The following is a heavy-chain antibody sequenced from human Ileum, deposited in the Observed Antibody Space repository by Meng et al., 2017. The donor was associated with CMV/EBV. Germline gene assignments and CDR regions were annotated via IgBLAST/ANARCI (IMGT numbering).Heavy chain of an antibody. D-gene: IGHD1-26*01. J-gene: IGHJ4*02. CDR3: ARGSPHDY. Sequence: GESLKIPCAASGFTFSSYSMNWVRQAPGKGLEWVSSISSSSSYIYYADSVTDRFTISRDNAKNSLYLQMNSLRAEDTDVYYCARGSPHDYWGQGTLVTVSS. CDR2: ISSSSSYI. CDR1: GFTFSSYS. V-gene: IGHV3-21*01.